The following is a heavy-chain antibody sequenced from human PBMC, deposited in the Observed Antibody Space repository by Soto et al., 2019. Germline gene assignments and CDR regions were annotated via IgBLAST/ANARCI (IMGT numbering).Heavy chain of an antibody. Sequence: GTSVKLSCEACGDRFTSYGISWVRQAPGQGLEWMGWISAYNGNTNYAQKLQGRVTMTTDTSTSTAYMELRSLRSDDTAVYYCARQWSYNWFDPWGQGTLVTVSS. CDR2: ISAYNGNT. D-gene: IGHD2-15*01. CDR3: ARQWSYNWFDP. J-gene: IGHJ5*02. V-gene: IGHV1-18*01. CDR1: GDRFTSYG.